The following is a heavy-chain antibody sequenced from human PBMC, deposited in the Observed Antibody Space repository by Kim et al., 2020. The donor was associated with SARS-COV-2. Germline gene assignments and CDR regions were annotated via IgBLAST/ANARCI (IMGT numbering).Heavy chain of an antibody. Sequence: ASVKVSCKASGYTFTGYYMHWVRQAPGQGLEWMGWINPNSGGTNYAQKFQGRVTMTRDTSISTAYMELSRLRSDDTAVYYCATSIFPYSSSSLDYWGQGTLVTVSS. CDR3: ATSIFPYSSSSLDY. CDR1: GYTFTGYY. CDR2: INPNSGGT. J-gene: IGHJ4*02. V-gene: IGHV1-2*02. D-gene: IGHD6-6*01.